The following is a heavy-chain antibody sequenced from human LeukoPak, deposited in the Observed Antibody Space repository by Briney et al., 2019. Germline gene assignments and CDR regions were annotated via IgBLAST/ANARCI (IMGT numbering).Heavy chain of an antibody. V-gene: IGHV4-38-2*02. CDR2: IYHSGST. CDR1: GYSISSGYY. CDR3: ARDRWPDAFDI. J-gene: IGHJ3*02. D-gene: IGHD4-23*01. Sequence: SETLSLTCTVSGYSISSGYYWGWIRQPPGKGLEWIGSIYHSGSTYYNPSLKSRVTISVDTSKNQFSLKLSSVTAADTAVYYCARDRWPDAFDIWGQGTMVTVSS.